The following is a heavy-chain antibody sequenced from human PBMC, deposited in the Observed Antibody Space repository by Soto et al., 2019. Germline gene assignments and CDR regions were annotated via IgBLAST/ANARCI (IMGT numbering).Heavy chain of an antibody. D-gene: IGHD3-16*01. CDR2: ISDSGTTT. V-gene: IGHV3-48*03. Sequence: GGSLRLSCAASGFMFSDYEMNWGRQAPGKGLEWVSYISDSGTTTHYTDSVKGRFIISRDNAQKSLYLQMNSLSAEDTATYFCVRDARGGGLLLWDNWGQGIVVTVSS. CDR1: GFMFSDYE. J-gene: IGHJ4*02. CDR3: VRDARGGGLLLWDN.